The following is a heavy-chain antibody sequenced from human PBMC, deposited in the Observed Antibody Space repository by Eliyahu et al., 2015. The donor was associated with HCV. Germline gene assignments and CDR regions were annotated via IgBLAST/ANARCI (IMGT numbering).Heavy chain of an antibody. CDR1: GFTXXSXG. J-gene: IGHJ3*02. Sequence: QVQLVESGXGVVXPGRSLRXSCAASGFTXXSXGRHWVRQAPGKGREWVAVIWYDGSNKYYADSVKGRFTISRDNSKNTLYLQMNSLRAEDTAVYYCARAYGDYVPWGAFDIWGQGTMVTVSS. V-gene: IGHV3-33*01. CDR2: IWYDGSNK. D-gene: IGHD4-17*01. CDR3: ARAYGDYVPWGAFDI.